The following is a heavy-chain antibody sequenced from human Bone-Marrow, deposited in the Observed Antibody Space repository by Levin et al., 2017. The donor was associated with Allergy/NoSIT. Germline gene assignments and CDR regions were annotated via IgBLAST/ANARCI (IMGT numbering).Heavy chain of an antibody. J-gene: IGHJ5*02. Sequence: KASETLSLTCTVSGASMSTYYWNWIRQPAGKGLEWIGRIFISGSTKYNPSLKSRVTMSLDTSKNQFSLKLTSLTAADTALYFCAVDYGDYAWFDPWGQGILVTVSS. CDR1: GASMSTYY. CDR3: AVDYGDYAWFDP. D-gene: IGHD4-17*01. CDR2: IFISGST. V-gene: IGHV4-4*07.